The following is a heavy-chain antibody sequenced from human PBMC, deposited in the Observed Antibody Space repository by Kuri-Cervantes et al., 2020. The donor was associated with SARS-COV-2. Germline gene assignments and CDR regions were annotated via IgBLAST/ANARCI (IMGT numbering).Heavy chain of an antibody. CDR1: GFTFSSYS. D-gene: IGHD1-26*01. CDR2: ISSSSSYI. Sequence: LSLTCAASGFTFSSYSMNWVRQAPGKGLQWVSSISSSSSYIYYADSVKGRFTISGDNAKNSLYLQMNSLRAEDTAVYYCARDQSGSYYFGYFDYWGQGTLVTVSS. J-gene: IGHJ4*02. V-gene: IGHV3-21*01. CDR3: ARDQSGSYYFGYFDY.